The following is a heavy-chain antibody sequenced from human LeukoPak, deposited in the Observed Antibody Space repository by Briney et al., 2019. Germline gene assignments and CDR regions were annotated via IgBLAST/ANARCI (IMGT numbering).Heavy chain of an antibody. CDR1: GGSISSGDHY. Sequence: SETLSLTCTVSGGSISSGDHYWGWIRQPPGEGLEWIASINYSGRTFYNPSLKSRVSISIDTSRNQFSLKLTSVTAADTAVYYCASRWGGRNFFDYWGQGTLVTVST. CDR3: ASRWGGRNFFDY. D-gene: IGHD3-16*01. CDR2: INYSGRT. V-gene: IGHV4-39*07. J-gene: IGHJ4*02.